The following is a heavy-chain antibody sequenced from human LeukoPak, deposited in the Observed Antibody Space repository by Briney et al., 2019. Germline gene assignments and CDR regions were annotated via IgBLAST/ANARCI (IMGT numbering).Heavy chain of an antibody. Sequence: GGSLRLSCAASGFTVSSNFVSWVRQAPGKGLEWVSIIYSDGTTYYADSVKGRFTISRDNSKNTVYPQMNSLRVEDTAVYYCARESRNTVTYFFDYWGQGTLVTVSS. V-gene: IGHV3-53*01. J-gene: IGHJ4*02. D-gene: IGHD4-17*01. CDR2: IYSDGTT. CDR3: ARESRNTVTYFFDY. CDR1: GFTVSSNF.